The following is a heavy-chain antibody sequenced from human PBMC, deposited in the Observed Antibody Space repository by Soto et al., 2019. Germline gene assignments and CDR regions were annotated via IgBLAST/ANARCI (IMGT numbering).Heavy chain of an antibody. CDR2: IRSKAYGGTT. J-gene: IGHJ4*02. CDR1: GFTFGDYA. Sequence: PGGSLRLSCTAPGFTFGDYAMSWFRQAPGKGLEWVGFIRSKAYGGTTEYAASVKGRFTISRDDSKSIAYLQMNSLKTEDTAVYYCTREPPNYDFWSGYYYWGQGTLVTVSS. V-gene: IGHV3-49*03. D-gene: IGHD3-3*01. CDR3: TREPPNYDFWSGYYY.